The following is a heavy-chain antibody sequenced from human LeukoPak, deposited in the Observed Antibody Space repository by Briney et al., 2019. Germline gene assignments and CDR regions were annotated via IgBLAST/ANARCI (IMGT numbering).Heavy chain of an antibody. CDR1: GYTFTSYG. D-gene: IGHD3-10*01. V-gene: IGHV1-18*01. Sequence: GASVKVSCKASGYTFTSYGISWVRQAPGQGLEWMGWISAYNGNTNYAQKLQGRVTMTTDTSTSTAYMELRSLRSDDTAVYYCARDTMVRGVIVGFDPWGQGTLVTVSS. CDR2: ISAYNGNT. CDR3: ARDTMVRGVIVGFDP. J-gene: IGHJ5*02.